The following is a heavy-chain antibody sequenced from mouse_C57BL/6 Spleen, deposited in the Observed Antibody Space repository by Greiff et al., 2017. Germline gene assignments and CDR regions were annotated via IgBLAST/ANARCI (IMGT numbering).Heavy chain of an antibody. CDR2: IYPGDGDT. CDR3: ARSPTGKDFDY. V-gene: IGHV1-82*01. CDR1: GYAFSSSW. J-gene: IGHJ2*01. Sequence: QVQLQQSGPELVKPGASVKISCKASGYAFSSSWMTWVKQRPGKGLEWIGRIYPGDGDTNYNGKFKGKATLTADKSSSTAYMQLSSLTSEDSAVYFCARSPTGKDFDYWGQGTTLTVSS. D-gene: IGHD4-1*02.